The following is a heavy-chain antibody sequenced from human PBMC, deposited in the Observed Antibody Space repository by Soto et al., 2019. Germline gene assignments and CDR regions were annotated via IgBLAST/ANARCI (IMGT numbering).Heavy chain of an antibody. D-gene: IGHD2-2*01. V-gene: IGHV4-59*01. CDR2: IYYTGST. J-gene: IGHJ4*02. CDR3: AKYRRTEEEGFTLDS. CDR1: GDSIKHYY. Sequence: PSETLSLSCTVSGDSIKHYYWRWIRQHPGKRLEWIGYIYYTGSTTYNPSLESRVTMSVDTSKNQFSLKLSSVNAADTAVYYCAKYRRTEEEGFTLDSWGRGTLVTVS.